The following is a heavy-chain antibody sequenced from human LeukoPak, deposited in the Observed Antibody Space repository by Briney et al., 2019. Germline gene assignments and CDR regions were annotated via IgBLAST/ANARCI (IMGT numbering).Heavy chain of an antibody. V-gene: IGHV5-51*01. J-gene: IGHJ3*02. CDR2: IYPGDSDT. CDR1: GYSFTSYW. D-gene: IGHD6-19*01. CDR3: ARFSSGWEDAFDI. Sequence: GESLKISCKGSGYSFTSYWIGWVRQMPGKGLEWMGIIYPGDSDTRYSPSFQGQVTISADKSISTACLQWSSLKASDTAMYYCARFSSGWEDAFDIWGQGTMVTVSS.